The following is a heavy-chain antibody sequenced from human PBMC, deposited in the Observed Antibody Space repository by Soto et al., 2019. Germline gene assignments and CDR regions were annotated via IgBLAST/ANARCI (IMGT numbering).Heavy chain of an antibody. V-gene: IGHV3-23*01. CDR1: GFMFNNYA. D-gene: IGHD3-22*01. J-gene: IGHJ4*02. CDR3: AKGLYYYDSSGYRLFDY. CDR2: VSVSGGTI. Sequence: GGSLRLSCAASGFMFNNYAMSWVRQAPGKGLEWVSTVSVSGGTIYYADSLKGRFTISRDNSKKTVYLQMNRLRADDTAIYYCAKGLYYYDSSGYRLFDYWGQGTLVTVSS.